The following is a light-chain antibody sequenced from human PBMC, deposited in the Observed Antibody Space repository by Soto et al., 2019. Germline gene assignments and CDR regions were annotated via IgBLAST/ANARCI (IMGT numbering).Light chain of an antibody. CDR2: GTS. CDR1: QSVSSY. V-gene: IGKV3-20*01. Sequence: EIVLTQSPATLSLSPGERATLSCRASQSVSSYLAWYQQKPGQAPRLLIYGTSNRATGIPDRFSASGSGTDFSLTISILEPEDFAVYYCQQYSTSPHTFGQGTKLEIK. CDR3: QQYSTSPHT. J-gene: IGKJ2*01.